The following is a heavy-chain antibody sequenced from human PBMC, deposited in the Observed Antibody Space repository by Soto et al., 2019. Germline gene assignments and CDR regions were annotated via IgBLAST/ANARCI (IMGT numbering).Heavy chain of an antibody. D-gene: IGHD6-19*01. J-gene: IGHJ4*02. V-gene: IGHV4-59*01. CDR3: AFLRYGSGWGVFYF. CDR2: IYYSGST. CDR1: GGSISSYY. Sequence: SETLSLTCTVSGGSISSYYWSWIRQPPGKGLEWIGYIYYSGSTNYNPSLKSRVTISVDTSKNQFSLKLSSVTAADTAVYYCAFLRYGSGWGVFYFWSRGTLVIVSA.